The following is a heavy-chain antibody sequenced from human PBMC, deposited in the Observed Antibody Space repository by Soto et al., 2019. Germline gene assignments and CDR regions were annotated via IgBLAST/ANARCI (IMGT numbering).Heavy chain of an antibody. CDR3: ASGRWLRLLDY. CDR1: GFTVRSNY. D-gene: IGHD5-12*01. CDR2: IYSGGHT. V-gene: IGHV3-66*01. J-gene: IGHJ4*02. Sequence: EVQLVESGGGLVRPGGSLRLSCAASGFTVRSNYMRWVRQAPGKGLEWVSIIYSGGHTYYADSVKGRFTISRDDSKNTLYLQLNSLRVEDTAVYYCASGRWLRLLDYWGQGTLVAVSS.